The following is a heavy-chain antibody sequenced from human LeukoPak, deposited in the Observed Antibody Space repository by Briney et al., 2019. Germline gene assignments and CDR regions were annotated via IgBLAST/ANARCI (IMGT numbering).Heavy chain of an antibody. CDR3: ARERDSYGYLDY. CDR2: IYYSGSN. J-gene: IGHJ4*02. Sequence: PSETLSLTCTVPGGSISSSSYSWGWIGKPPGKGLEWIGSIYYSGSNYYNPSLKSRVTISVDTSKNQFSLKLSSVTAADTAVYYCARERDSYGYLDYWGQGTLVTVSS. V-gene: IGHV4-39*02. CDR1: GGSISSSSYS. D-gene: IGHD5-18*01.